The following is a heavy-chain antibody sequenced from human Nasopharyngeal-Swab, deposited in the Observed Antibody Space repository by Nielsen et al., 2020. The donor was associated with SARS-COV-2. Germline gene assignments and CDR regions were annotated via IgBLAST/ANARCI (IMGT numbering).Heavy chain of an antibody. Sequence: WVRQAPGQGLEWTGWISAYNGNTNYAQKLQGRVTMTTDTSTSTAYMELRSLRSDDTAVYYCASGGAGGVIVTYYFDYWGQGTLVTVSS. D-gene: IGHD3-16*02. V-gene: IGHV1-18*01. CDR2: ISAYNGNT. CDR3: ASGGAGGVIVTYYFDY. J-gene: IGHJ4*02.